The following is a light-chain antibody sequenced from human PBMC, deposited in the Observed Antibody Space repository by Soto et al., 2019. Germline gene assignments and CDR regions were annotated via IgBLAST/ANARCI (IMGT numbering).Light chain of an antibody. J-gene: IGKJ1*01. Sequence: DIQMTQSPSSVSASVGDRVTITCRASQCISRWLAWYQQKPGKAPRLLIYDASNLESGVPSRFSGSGSGTDFTITISSLQPEDSATYYCQQNNIFPLTFGRGTKVEVK. V-gene: IGKV1-12*01. CDR1: QCISRW. CDR3: QQNNIFPLT. CDR2: DAS.